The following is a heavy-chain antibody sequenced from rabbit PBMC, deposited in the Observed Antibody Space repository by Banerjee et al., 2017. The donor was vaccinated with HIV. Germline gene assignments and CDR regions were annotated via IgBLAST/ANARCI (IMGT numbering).Heavy chain of an antibody. Sequence: QEQLEESGGGLVKPEGSLTLTCKASGFSFSNKYVMCWVRQAPGKGLEWIACINTSSGNIVYATWANGRFTLSKTSSTTVTLKMTSLTVADTATYFCARDFTLWGPGTLV. CDR1: GFSFSNKYV. CDR3: ARDFTL. CDR2: INTSSGNI. V-gene: IGHV1S45*01. J-gene: IGHJ4*01.